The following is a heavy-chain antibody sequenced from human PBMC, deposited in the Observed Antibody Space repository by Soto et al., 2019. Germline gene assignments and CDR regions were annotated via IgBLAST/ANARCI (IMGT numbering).Heavy chain of an antibody. Sequence: GGPLRLSCAASGFIFSSYGMHWVRQAPGKGLEWVAVISYDGSNKYYADSVKGRFPISRDNSKNTLYLQMNSLRAEDPAVYYCARDPNAFWGVLDVWGQGTTVTVSS. CDR1: GFIFSSYG. CDR2: ISYDGSNK. V-gene: IGHV3-30-3*01. J-gene: IGHJ6*02. D-gene: IGHD3-16*01. CDR3: ARDPNAFWGVLDV.